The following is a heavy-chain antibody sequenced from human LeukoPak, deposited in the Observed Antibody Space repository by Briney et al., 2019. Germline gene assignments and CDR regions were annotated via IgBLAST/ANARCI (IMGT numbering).Heavy chain of an antibody. CDR1: GGSFSGYC. V-gene: IGHV4-34*01. J-gene: IGHJ5*02. Sequence: SETLSLTCAVYGGSFSGYCWSWIRRPPGKGLEWIGEINHSGSPNSNPSLKSRVPISVDTSKNPSSLKLSSVTAADTAVYYCARTAGYCSPWGQGTLVTVS. CDR3: ARTAGYCSP. CDR2: INHSGSP. D-gene: IGHD2-15*01.